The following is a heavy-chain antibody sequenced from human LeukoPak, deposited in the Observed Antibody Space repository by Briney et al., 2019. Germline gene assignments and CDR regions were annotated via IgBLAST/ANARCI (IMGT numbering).Heavy chain of an antibody. CDR2: INPNSGGT. Sequence: ASVKVSCKASGYTFTGYYMHWVRQAPGQGLEWMGWINPNSGGTNYAQKFQGRVTMTRDTSISTAYMELSRLRSDDTAVYYCARGRRMVRGRSSIYYLDYWGQGTLVTVSS. CDR1: GYTFTGYY. J-gene: IGHJ4*02. CDR3: ARGRRMVRGRSSIYYLDY. V-gene: IGHV1-2*02. D-gene: IGHD3-10*01.